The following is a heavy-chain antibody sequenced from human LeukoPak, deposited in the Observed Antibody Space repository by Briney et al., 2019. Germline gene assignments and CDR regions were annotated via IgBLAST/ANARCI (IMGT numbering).Heavy chain of an antibody. CDR1: GFTFSSYG. Sequence: GGSLRLSCAASGFTFSSYGMHWVRQAPGKGLDWVAYIRNDASNTYYADSVKGRLSISRDNSKNTVYLQMNSLIPEDTAVYYCAKRAGSAWSAGAWGQGTLVTVSS. D-gene: IGHD3-10*01. J-gene: IGHJ5*02. CDR2: IRNDASNT. V-gene: IGHV3-30*02. CDR3: AKRAGSAWSAGA.